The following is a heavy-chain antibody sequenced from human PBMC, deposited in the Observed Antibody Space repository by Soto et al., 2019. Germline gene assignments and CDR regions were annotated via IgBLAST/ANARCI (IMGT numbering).Heavy chain of an antibody. J-gene: IGHJ3*01. CDR1: GGSISSYY. Sequence: SETLSLTCTVSGGSISSYYWSWIRQPPGKGLERIGYFYYGGSTNYNPPLKSRVTISIETSKNQFSLNLFSVTAADSAVYYCAGGFSSVVFDVWGQGTMVTVSS. CDR2: FYYGGST. V-gene: IGHV4-59*01. D-gene: IGHD6-19*01. CDR3: AGGFSSVVFDV.